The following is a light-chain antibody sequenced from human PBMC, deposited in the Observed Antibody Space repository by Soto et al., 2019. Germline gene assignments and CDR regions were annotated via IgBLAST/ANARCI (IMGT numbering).Light chain of an antibody. V-gene: IGKV3-20*01. CDR2: GAS. Sequence: EIVLTQSPGTLSLSPGERATLSCRASQSVSNNYLAWYQQKPGQAPRLLIYGASSRATGIPDRVSGSGSGTDFTLTISGLEPEDFAVYFCQQYAGSPRTFGQGTKVDIK. J-gene: IGKJ1*01. CDR1: QSVSNNY. CDR3: QQYAGSPRT.